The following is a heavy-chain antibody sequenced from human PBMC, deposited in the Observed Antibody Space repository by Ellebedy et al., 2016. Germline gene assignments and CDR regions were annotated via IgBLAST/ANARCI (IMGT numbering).Heavy chain of an antibody. CDR3: ARETTMTNDPNFDY. CDR2: IRPYNGDT. J-gene: IGHJ4*02. V-gene: IGHV1-18*01. CDR1: DYSFNNYG. D-gene: IGHD4-17*01. Sequence: ASVKVSXKASDYSFNNYGITWVRQAPGHGLEWMGWIRPYNGDTKYVDKFQGRVTMTTDSSTRTASMDLTSLRSDDTAVYYCARETTMTNDPNFDYWGQGTLVTV.